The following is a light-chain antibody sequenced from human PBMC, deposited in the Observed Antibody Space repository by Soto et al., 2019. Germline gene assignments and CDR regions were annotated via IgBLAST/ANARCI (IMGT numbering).Light chain of an antibody. CDR1: QGINKF. Sequence: DIQMTQSPSSLSASVGDSVTITCRASQGINKFLAWFQQKPGTAPKSLISTASRLQSGVPSRFSGSGSGTHFTLTINNLQPEDFATYYCQQYESFPLTFGGGTRVGIK. CDR2: TAS. V-gene: IGKV1-16*01. CDR3: QQYESFPLT. J-gene: IGKJ4*01.